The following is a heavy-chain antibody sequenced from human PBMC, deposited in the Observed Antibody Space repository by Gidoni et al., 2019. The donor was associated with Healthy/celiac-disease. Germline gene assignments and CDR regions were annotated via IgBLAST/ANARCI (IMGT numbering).Heavy chain of an antibody. CDR1: GFTFSSYA. V-gene: IGHV3-23*01. J-gene: IGHJ4*02. Sequence: EVQLLESGGGLVQPGGSLRLSCAASGFTFSSYAMSWVRQAPGKGLEWVSAISGSGGSTYYADSVKGRFTISRDNSKNTLYLQMNSLRAEDTAVYYCAKAPVVVAARGSRFDYWGQGTLVTVSS. CDR3: AKAPVVVAARGSRFDY. CDR2: ISGSGGST. D-gene: IGHD2-15*01.